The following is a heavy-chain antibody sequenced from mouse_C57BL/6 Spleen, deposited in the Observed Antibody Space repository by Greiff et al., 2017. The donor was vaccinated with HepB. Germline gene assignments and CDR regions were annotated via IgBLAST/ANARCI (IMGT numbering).Heavy chain of an antibody. CDR3: ARGYGNYVPFDY. CDR1: GFTFSSYA. V-gene: IGHV5-4*03. Sequence: EVKVVESGGGLVKPGGSLKLSCAASGFTFSSYAMSWVRQTPEKRLEWVATISDGGSYTYYPDNVKGRFTISRDNAKNNLYLQMSHLKSEDTAMYYCARGYGNYVPFDYWGQGTTLTVSS. D-gene: IGHD2-10*02. J-gene: IGHJ2*01. CDR2: ISDGGSYT.